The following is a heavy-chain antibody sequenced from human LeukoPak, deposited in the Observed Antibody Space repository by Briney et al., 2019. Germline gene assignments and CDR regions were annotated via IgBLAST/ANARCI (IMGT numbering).Heavy chain of an antibody. J-gene: IGHJ4*02. Sequence: SETLSLTCTVSGDSTSSSNYYWGWIRQPPGKGLEWIGTIHYSGRIYYNSSLKSRVTISVDTSRNQFSLKLTSVTAADTAVYSWGRSSGRDEGLFAYWGKETRSPSPQ. D-gene: IGHD1-26*01. CDR3: GRSSGRDEGLFAY. CDR2: IHYSGRI. CDR1: GDSTSSSNYY. V-gene: IGHV4-39*01.